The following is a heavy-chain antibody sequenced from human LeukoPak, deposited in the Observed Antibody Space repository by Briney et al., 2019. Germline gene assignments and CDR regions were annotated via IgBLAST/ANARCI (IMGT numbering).Heavy chain of an antibody. Sequence: KVSCKASGGTFSSYAISWVRQAAGQGLEWMGGIIPIFGTANYAQKFQGRVTITADESTSTAYMELSSLRSEDTAVYYCARDDELLGYYYYGMDVWGRGTTVTVSS. V-gene: IGHV1-69*01. CDR3: ARDDELLGYYYYGMDV. CDR2: IIPIFGTA. J-gene: IGHJ6*04. D-gene: IGHD2-15*01. CDR1: GGTFSSYA.